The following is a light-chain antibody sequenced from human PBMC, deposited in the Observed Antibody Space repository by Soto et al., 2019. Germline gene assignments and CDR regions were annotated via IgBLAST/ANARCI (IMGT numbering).Light chain of an antibody. CDR1: QSVSSY. V-gene: IGKV3-11*01. CDR2: DAS. J-gene: IGKJ5*01. CDR3: QQGGT. Sequence: EIVLTQSPATLSLSPGERATLSCRASQSVSSYLAWYQQKPGQAPRLLIYDASNRATGIPARFSGSGSGTDFTLTISSLKPKDFAVYYCQQGGTFGQGTRLEIK.